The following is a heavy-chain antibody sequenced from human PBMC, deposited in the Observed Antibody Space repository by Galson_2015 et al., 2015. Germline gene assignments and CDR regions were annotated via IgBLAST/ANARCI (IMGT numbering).Heavy chain of an antibody. D-gene: IGHD3-10*01. CDR1: GFTVSSNY. CDR3: ARGLLNYYGSAYFDY. V-gene: IGHV3-53*01. CDR2: IYSGGST. J-gene: IGHJ4*02. Sequence: SLRLSCAASGFTVSSNYMSWVRQAPGKGLEWVSVIYSGGSTYYADSVKGRFTISRDNSKSTLYLQMNSLRAEDTAVYYCARGLLNYYGSAYFDYWGQGTLVTVSS.